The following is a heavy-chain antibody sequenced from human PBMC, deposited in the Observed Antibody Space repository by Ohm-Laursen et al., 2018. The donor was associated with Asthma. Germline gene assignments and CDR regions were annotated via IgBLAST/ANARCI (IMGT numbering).Heavy chain of an antibody. CDR2: IYYSGST. CDR1: GGSISSGGYF. D-gene: IGHD2-2*01. Sequence: SQTLSLTCTVSGGSISSGGYFCSWTRQHPGKGLERIGYIYYSGSTYYNTSLKSRVTISVDTSKNQFSLKLSSETAADTAVYYCARYRGYYAAYWGQGTLVTVSS. J-gene: IGHJ4*02. CDR3: ARYRGYYAAY. V-gene: IGHV4-31*03.